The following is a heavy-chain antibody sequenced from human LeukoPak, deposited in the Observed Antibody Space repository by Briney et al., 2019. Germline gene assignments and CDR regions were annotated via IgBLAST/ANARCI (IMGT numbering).Heavy chain of an antibody. CDR3: ARGNGFHTYYFDY. Sequence: PSETLSLTCTVSGGSISSSSYYWGWIRQPPGKGLEWIGSIYYSGSTYYNPSLKSRVTISVDTSKNQFSLKLSSVTAADTAVYYCARGNGFHTYYFDYWGQGTLVTVSS. CDR2: IYYSGST. CDR1: GGSISSSSYY. V-gene: IGHV4-39*07. J-gene: IGHJ4*02. D-gene: IGHD1-1*01.